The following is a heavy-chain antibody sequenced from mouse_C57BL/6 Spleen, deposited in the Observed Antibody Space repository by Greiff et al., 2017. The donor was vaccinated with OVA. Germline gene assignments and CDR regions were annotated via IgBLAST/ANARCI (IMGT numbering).Heavy chain of an antibody. CDR2: ISSGSSTI. D-gene: IGHD2-4*01. V-gene: IGHV5-17*01. CDR1: GFTFSDYG. CDR3: ARRDYDYDGPYAMDY. Sequence: EVKVVESGGGLVKPGGSLKLSCAASGFTFSDYGMHWVRQAPEKGLEWVAYISSGSSTIYYADTVKGRFTISRDNAKNTLFLQMTSLRSEDTAMYYCARRDYDYDGPYAMDYWGQGTSVTVSS. J-gene: IGHJ4*01.